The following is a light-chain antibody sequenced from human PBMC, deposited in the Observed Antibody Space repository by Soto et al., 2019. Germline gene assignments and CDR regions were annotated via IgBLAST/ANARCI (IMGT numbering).Light chain of an antibody. CDR2: AND. J-gene: IGLJ2*01. V-gene: IGLV1-40*01. CDR1: SSNIGAGFD. Sequence: QPVLTQPPSVSGAPGQRLTISCAGTSSNIGAGFDVHWYQQLPGTAPKLLIYANDDRPSGVPDRFSGSTSGTSASLAITGLQAEDAADYYCSSYAAIFTVVFGGGTQLTVL. CDR3: SSYAAIFTVV.